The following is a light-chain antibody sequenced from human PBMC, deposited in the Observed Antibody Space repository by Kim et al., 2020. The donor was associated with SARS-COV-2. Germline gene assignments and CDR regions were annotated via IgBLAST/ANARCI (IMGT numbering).Light chain of an antibody. J-gene: IGLJ2*01. CDR1: SGSIASNY. V-gene: IGLV6-57*01. CDR3: QSYDSSTPVV. CDR2: EDN. Sequence: LTQPHSVSESPGKTVTISCTRSSGSIASNYVQWYQQRPGGSPTTVIYEDNQRPSGVPDRFSGSIDSSSNSASLTISGLKTEDEADYYCQSYDSSTPVVFGGGTQLTVL.